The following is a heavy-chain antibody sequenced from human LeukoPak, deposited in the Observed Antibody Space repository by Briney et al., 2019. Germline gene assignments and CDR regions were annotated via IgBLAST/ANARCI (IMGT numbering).Heavy chain of an antibody. D-gene: IGHD6-13*01. CDR2: INPNSGGT. CDR3: ARESSSWSHPDY. CDR1: GYSFSGHY. Sequence: GASVKVSCKASGYSFSGHYMHWVRQAPGQGLEWMGWINPNSGGTNYAQKFQGRVTMTRDTSISTAYMELSRLRSDDTAVYYCARESSSWSHPDYWGQGTLVTVSS. J-gene: IGHJ4*02. V-gene: IGHV1-2*02.